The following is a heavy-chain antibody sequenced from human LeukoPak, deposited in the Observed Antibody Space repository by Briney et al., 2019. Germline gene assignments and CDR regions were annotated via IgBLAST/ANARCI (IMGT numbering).Heavy chain of an antibody. D-gene: IGHD3-10*01. CDR2: IIPIFGTA. CDR1: GGTFSSYA. V-gene: IGHV1-69*01. Sequence: SVKVSYKASGGTFSSYAISWVRQAPGQGLEWMGGIIPIFGTANYAQEFQGRVTITADESTSTAYMELSSLRSEDTAVYYCARGLLWFGEYQYYFDYWGQGTLVTVSS. J-gene: IGHJ4*02. CDR3: ARGLLWFGEYQYYFDY.